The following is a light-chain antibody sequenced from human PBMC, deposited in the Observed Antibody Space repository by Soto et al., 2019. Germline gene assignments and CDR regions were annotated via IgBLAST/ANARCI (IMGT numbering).Light chain of an antibody. V-gene: IGKV3-11*01. CDR2: DAS. Sequence: EIVLTQSPATLSLSPGERATLYCRASQSVTNSLAWYQQKPGQAPRLLVYDASNRATGIPTRFSGSGSGTDFTLTIRNLEPEDFAVYYCQQHISWPLTFGGGTKVDIK. CDR1: QSVTNS. CDR3: QQHISWPLT. J-gene: IGKJ4*01.